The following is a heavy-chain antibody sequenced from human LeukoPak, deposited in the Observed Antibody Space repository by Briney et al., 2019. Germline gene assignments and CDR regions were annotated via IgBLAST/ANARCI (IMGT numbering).Heavy chain of an antibody. CDR2: INPNSGGT. V-gene: IGHV1-2*06. CDR1: GYTFTAYY. Sequence: GASVKVSCKTSGYTFTAYYIHWVRQAPGQGLEWMGRINPNSGGTNYTQKFQGRVTMTRDTSISTAYMELSGLRSDDTAVYHCARMMRIYYDSSGYPPFDSWGQGTLVTVSS. CDR3: ARMMRIYYDSSGYPPFDS. J-gene: IGHJ4*02. D-gene: IGHD3-22*01.